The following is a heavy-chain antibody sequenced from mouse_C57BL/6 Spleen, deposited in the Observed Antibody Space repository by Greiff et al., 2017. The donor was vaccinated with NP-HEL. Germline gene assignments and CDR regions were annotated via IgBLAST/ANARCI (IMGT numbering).Heavy chain of an antibody. CDR1: GFTFSSYA. D-gene: IGHD1-1*01. Sequence: EVMLVESGEGLVKPGGSLKLSCAASGFTFSSYAMSWVRQTPEKRLEWVAYISSGGDYIYYADTVKGRFTISRDNARNTLYLQMSSLKSEDTAMYYCTRGITTVVFDYWGQGTTLTVSS. J-gene: IGHJ2*01. CDR2: ISSGGDYI. CDR3: TRGITTVVFDY. V-gene: IGHV5-9-1*02.